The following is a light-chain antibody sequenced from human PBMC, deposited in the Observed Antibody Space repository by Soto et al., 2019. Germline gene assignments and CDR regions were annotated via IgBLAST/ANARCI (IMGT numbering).Light chain of an antibody. CDR3: QQYNSYS. CDR1: QSVSTN. V-gene: IGKV3-15*01. CDR2: GAS. Sequence: MTQSLATLSVSQGERATLFCRASQSVSTNLAWYQRKPGQAPRLLIYGASTRATDIPARFSGSGSGTEFALTISSLQSEDFATYYCQQYNSYSFGQGTKVDI. J-gene: IGKJ1*01.